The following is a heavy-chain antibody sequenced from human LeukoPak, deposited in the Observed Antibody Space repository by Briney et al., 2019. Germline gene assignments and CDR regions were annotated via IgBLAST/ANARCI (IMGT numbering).Heavy chain of an antibody. V-gene: IGHV4-34*01. CDR2: INHSGST. CDR3: ARFALIEQDAFDI. J-gene: IGHJ3*02. Sequence: PSETLSLTCAVYGGSFSGYYWSWIRQPPGKGLEWIGEINHSGSTNYNPSLKSRVTISVDTSKNQFSLKLSSVTAADTAVYYCARFALIEQDAFDIWGQGTMVTVSS. CDR1: GGSFSGYY. D-gene: IGHD2/OR15-2a*01.